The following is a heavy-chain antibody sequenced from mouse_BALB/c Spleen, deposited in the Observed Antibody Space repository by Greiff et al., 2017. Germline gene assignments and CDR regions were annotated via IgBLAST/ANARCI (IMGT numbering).Heavy chain of an antibody. Sequence: QVQLQQPGAELVMPGASVKMSCKASGYTFTDYWMHWVKQRPGQGLEWIGAIDTSDSYTSYNQKFKGKATLTVDESSSTAYMQLSSLTSEDSAVYYCARDGYDGYFDVWGAGTTVTVSS. V-gene: IGHV1-69*01. CDR1: GYTFTDYW. CDR2: IDTSDSYT. CDR3: ARDGYDGYFDV. D-gene: IGHD2-2*01. J-gene: IGHJ1*01.